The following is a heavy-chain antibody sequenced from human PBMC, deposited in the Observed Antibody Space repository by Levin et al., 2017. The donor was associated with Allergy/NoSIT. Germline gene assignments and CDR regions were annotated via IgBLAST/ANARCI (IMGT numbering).Heavy chain of an antibody. Sequence: GGSLRLSCAASGFTLSSYWMHWVRQAPGKGLVWVSRINRDGSSTFYADSVKGRFTISRDSAKNTLYLQMNSLRAEDTAVYYCARFSSFNGDYVSSDYWGQGTLVTVSS. V-gene: IGHV3-74*01. J-gene: IGHJ4*02. CDR3: ARFSSFNGDYVSSDY. D-gene: IGHD4-17*01. CDR2: INRDGSST. CDR1: GFTLSSYW.